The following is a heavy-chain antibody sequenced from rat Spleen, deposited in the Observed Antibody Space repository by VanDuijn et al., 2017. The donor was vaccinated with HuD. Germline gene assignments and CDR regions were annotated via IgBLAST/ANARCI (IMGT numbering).Heavy chain of an antibody. Sequence: EVQLQESGPGLVKPSQSLSLTCSVTGFSITNTYRWNWIRKFPGNKLEWMGYIDSAGSTNYNPSLKSQISISRDTSKNQFFLQVDSVTTEETATYYCARSDGTHYYLPFADWGQGTLVTVSS. V-gene: IGHV3-3*01. J-gene: IGHJ3*01. CDR1: GFSITNTYR. CDR3: ARSDGTHYYLPFAD. CDR2: IDSAGST. D-gene: IGHD1-1*01.